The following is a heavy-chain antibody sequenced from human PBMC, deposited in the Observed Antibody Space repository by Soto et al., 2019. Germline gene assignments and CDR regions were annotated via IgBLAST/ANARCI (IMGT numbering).Heavy chain of an antibody. CDR2: IYSGGST. CDR3: ARRDWLPKHFDY. D-gene: IGHD3-9*01. CDR1: GFTVSSNY. Sequence: GSPRLSCAASGFTVSSNYMSWVRQAPGKGLDWVSVIYSGGSTYYADSVKGRFTISRDNSKNTLYLQMNSLGAADTAVYYCARRDWLPKHFDYWGQGTLVTVSS. J-gene: IGHJ4*02. V-gene: IGHV3-53*01.